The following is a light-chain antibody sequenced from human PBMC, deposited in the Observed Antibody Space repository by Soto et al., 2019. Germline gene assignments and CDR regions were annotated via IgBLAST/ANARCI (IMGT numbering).Light chain of an antibody. V-gene: IGLV2-8*01. CDR3: GCKAGSNRHVV. Sequence: QSVLTQPPSASGSPGQSVTISCAGSSSDIGASNSVSWYQQHPGKAPKLLISEVTKRPSGVPDRFPGSKSGNTASLTVSGLQADDEADDYCGCKAGSNRHVVFGGGTQLTVL. CDR2: EVT. J-gene: IGLJ2*01. CDR1: SSDIGASNS.